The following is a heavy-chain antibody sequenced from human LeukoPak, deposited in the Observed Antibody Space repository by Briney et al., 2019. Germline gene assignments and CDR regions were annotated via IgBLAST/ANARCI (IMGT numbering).Heavy chain of an antibody. D-gene: IGHD2-15*01. CDR1: GFTFTSYA. V-gene: IGHV3-30*18. J-gene: IGHJ4*02. CDR2: ISYDGSDK. Sequence: GGSLRLSCAASGFTFTSYAMHWVRQAPGKGLEWVALISYDGSDKYYADSVKGRFTISRDNSKSTLYLQMYSLRAEDTAIYYCAKDRGGPTDSWGQGTLVTVSS. CDR3: AKDRGGPTDS.